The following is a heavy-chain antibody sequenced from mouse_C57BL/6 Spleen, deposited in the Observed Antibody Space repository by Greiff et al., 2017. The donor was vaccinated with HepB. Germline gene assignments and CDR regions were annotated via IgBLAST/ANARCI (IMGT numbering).Heavy chain of an antibody. CDR2: IWSGGST. V-gene: IGHV2-2*01. Sequence: VQVVESGPGLVQPSQSLSLTCTVSGFSLTSYGVHWVRQSPGKGLEWMGVIWSGGSTAHNAAFISRLSISKENSTSQVFFKMNSLQTDDTAIYYCARGSNYNWYFDVWGTGTTVTVSS. D-gene: IGHD2-5*01. J-gene: IGHJ1*03. CDR1: GFSLTSYG. CDR3: ARGSNYNWYFDV.